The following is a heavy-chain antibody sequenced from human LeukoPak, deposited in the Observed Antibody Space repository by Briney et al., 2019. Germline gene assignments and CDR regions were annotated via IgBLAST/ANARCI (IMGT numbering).Heavy chain of an antibody. CDR1: GGTFSSYA. D-gene: IGHD3-16*02. CDR3: ARFGDYVWGSYRSDY. J-gene: IGHJ4*02. Sequence: GSSVKVSCKASGGTFSSYAISWVRQAPGQGLEWMGGIIPIFGTANYAQKFQGRVTITADESTSTAYMELSSLRSEDTAVYYCARFGDYVWGSYRSDYWGQGTLVTVSS. V-gene: IGHV1-69*01. CDR2: IIPIFGTA.